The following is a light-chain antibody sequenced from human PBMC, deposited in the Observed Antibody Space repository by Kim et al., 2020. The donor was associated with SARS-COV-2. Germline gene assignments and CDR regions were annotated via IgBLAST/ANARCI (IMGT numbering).Light chain of an antibody. Sequence: GQSITISCNGTSSDIGGFNYVSWFQQHPGKAPQLMIYFVTERPSGVSSRFSGSKSGNTASLTISGLQAEDEADYYCISFTTVSTWVFGGGTQLTVL. CDR2: FVT. CDR1: SSDIGGFNY. V-gene: IGLV2-14*04. CDR3: ISFTTVSTWV. J-gene: IGLJ3*02.